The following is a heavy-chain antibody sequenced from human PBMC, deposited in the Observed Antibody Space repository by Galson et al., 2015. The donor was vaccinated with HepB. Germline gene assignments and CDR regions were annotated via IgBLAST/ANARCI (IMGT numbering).Heavy chain of an antibody. J-gene: IGHJ5*01. CDR1: GFTLSSSG. Sequence: SLWLSCAASGFTLSSSGMHWFRQAPGKGPEWVTVLSYAGSNKYYADSVKGRFTISRDNAKNTLYLQMNILRAEDTAVYWCVWHLAGATSWFDSWGQGTLVTVSS. CDR2: LSYAGSNK. D-gene: IGHD1-26*01. V-gene: IGHV3-30*03. CDR3: VWHLAGATSWFDS.